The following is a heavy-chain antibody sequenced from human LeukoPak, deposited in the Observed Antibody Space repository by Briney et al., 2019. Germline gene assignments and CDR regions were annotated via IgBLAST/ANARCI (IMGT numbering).Heavy chain of an antibody. J-gene: IGHJ6*04. CDR1: GFTFSSYA. CDR3: AREMCSSTSCRNYYYYYGMDV. CDR2: ISYDGSNK. D-gene: IGHD2-2*01. Sequence: GGSLRLSCAASGFTFSSYAMHWVRQAPGKGLEWVAVISYDGSNKYYADSVKGRFTISRDNSKNPLYLQMNSLRAEDTAVYYCAREMCSSTSCRNYYYYYGMDVWGKGTTVTVSS. V-gene: IGHV3-30*04.